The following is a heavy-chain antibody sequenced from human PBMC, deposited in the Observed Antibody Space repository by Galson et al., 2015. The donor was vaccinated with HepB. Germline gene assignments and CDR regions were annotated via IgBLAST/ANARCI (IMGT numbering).Heavy chain of an antibody. CDR2: ISSSSSYI. J-gene: IGHJ4*02. Sequence: SLRLSCAASGFTFSSYSMNWVRQAPGKGLEWVSSISSSSSYIYYADSVKGRFTISRDNAKNSLYLQMNSLRAEDTAVYYCARDHNLDPYSSGWWGCWGQGTLVTVSS. D-gene: IGHD6-19*01. V-gene: IGHV3-21*01. CDR1: GFTFSSYS. CDR3: ARDHNLDPYSSGWWGC.